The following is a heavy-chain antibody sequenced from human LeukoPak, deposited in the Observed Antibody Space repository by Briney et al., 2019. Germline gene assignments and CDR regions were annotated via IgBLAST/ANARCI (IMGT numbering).Heavy chain of an antibody. J-gene: IGHJ4*02. CDR3: ACPPEDDVLTGYSY. Sequence: GGSLRLSCAASGFTFSSYGMHWVRQAPGKGLEWVAFIRYDGSNKYYADSVKGRFTISRDNSKNTLYLQMNSLRAEDTAVYYCACPPEDDVLTGYSYWGQGTLVTVSS. CDR2: IRYDGSNK. V-gene: IGHV3-30*02. CDR1: GFTFSSYG. D-gene: IGHD3-9*01.